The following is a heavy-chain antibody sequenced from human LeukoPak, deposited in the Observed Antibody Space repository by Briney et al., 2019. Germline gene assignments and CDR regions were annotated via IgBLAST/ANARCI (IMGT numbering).Heavy chain of an antibody. CDR2: IIPVLGAT. CDR1: GGTPYNFA. J-gene: IGHJ4*02. Sequence: SVNASGNPSGGTPYNFAFTWVRQSPGQGLEWVGGIIPVLGATFYAQKFQGRVTITTDESSIAAYMELNDLRSEDTAVYYCAKDGEGGGFDYWGQGTLITVSS. D-gene: IGHD3-10*01. V-gene: IGHV1-69*05. CDR3: AKDGEGGGFDY.